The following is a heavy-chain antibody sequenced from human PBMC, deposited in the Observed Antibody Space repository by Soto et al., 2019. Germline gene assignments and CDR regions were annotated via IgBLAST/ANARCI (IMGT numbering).Heavy chain of an antibody. CDR1: GFTFSSYA. CDR2: ISYDGSNK. D-gene: IGHD3-22*01. Sequence: GGSLRLSCAASGFTFSSYAMHWVRQAPGKGLEWVAVISYDGSNKYYADSVKGRFTISRDNSKNTLYLQMNSLRAEDTAVYFCVRARSTDSRPDYWGPGTLVTVSS. J-gene: IGHJ4*02. V-gene: IGHV3-30-3*01. CDR3: VRARSTDSRPDY.